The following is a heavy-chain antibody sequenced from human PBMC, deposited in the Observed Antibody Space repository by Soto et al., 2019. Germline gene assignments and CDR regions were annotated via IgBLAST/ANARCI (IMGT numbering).Heavy chain of an antibody. D-gene: IGHD3-22*01. J-gene: IGHJ4*02. CDR3: SRAPSVIYYDSSGYSYYFDY. CDR1: GYTFTSYY. V-gene: IGHV1-46*01. CDR2: INPSGGST. Sequence: QVQLVQSGAEVKKPGASVKVSCKASGYTFTSYYMHWVRQAPGQGLEWMGIINPSGGSTSYAQKFQGRVPMTRDTSTSTVYMELSSLRSEDTAVYYCSRAPSVIYYDSSGYSYYFDYWGQGTLVTVSS.